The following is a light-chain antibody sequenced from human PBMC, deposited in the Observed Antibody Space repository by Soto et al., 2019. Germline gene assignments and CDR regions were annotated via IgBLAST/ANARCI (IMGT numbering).Light chain of an antibody. CDR3: QQYGSAYPIT. CDR2: GAS. CDR1: QSVSSSY. Sequence: EIVLTQSPCTLSLSPGERATLSCRASQSVSSSYLAWYQQKPRQATRLLIYGASSRATGIPDRCSGSGSGTDVTLPISRLEPEDVSVYYCQQYGSAYPITFGQGTRLEIK. J-gene: IGKJ5*01. V-gene: IGKV3-20*01.